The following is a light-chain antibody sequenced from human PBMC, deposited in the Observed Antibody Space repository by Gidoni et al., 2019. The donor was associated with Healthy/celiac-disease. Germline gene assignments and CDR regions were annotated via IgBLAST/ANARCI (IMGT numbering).Light chain of an antibody. V-gene: IGLV3-21*04. CDR3: QVWDSSSDHPV. Sequence: SYVLSQPPSVSVAPGKTARITCGGNNIGSKRVHWYQQKPGQAPVLVIYYDSDRPSGSPERFSGSNSGNTATLTISRVEAGDEADYYCQVWDSSSDHPVFGGGTKLTVL. CDR1: NIGSKR. CDR2: YDS. J-gene: IGLJ3*02.